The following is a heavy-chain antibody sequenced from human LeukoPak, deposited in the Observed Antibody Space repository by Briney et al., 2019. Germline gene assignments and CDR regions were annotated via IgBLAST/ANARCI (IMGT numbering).Heavy chain of an antibody. CDR3: ARDGPSGNLDAFDI. D-gene: IGHD6-19*01. V-gene: IGHV4-59*01. J-gene: IGHJ3*02. CDR1: GGSISSYY. Sequence: PSETLSLTCTVSGGSISSYYWSWLRQPPGKGLEWIGYIYYSGSTNYNPSLKSRVTISVDTSKNQFSLKLSSVTAADTAVYYCARDGPSGNLDAFDIWGQGTMVTVSS. CDR2: IYYSGST.